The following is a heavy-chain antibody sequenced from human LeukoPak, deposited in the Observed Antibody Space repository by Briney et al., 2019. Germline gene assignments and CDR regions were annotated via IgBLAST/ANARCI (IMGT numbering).Heavy chain of an antibody. Sequence: SEXLSLTCTVSGGSISSYYWSWIRQPPGKGLEGIGYIYYSGSTNYNPSLTSRGTISVEKNKNKFSLKLSSVTAADTAVYYCARGRFLEWLSYFDYWGQGTLVTVSS. V-gene: IGHV4-59*01. J-gene: IGHJ4*02. D-gene: IGHD3-3*01. CDR3: ARGRFLEWLSYFDY. CDR1: GGSISSYY. CDR2: IYYSGST.